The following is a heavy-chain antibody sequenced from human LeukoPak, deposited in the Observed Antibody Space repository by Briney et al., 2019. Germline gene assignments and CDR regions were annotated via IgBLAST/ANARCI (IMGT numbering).Heavy chain of an antibody. CDR1: GFTFSNVW. CDR3: VTDLVIKGYSDY. CDR2: IRRKTDGETT. D-gene: IGHD2-21*01. V-gene: IGHV3-15*01. Sequence: GGSLRLSCAASGFTFSNVWMSWVRQVPGKGLEWVGRIRRKTDGETTDHAAPVKGRFTISRDDSKNTLYLQMNSLKTEDTAVYYCVTDLVIKGYSDYWGQGALSPSPQ. J-gene: IGHJ4*02.